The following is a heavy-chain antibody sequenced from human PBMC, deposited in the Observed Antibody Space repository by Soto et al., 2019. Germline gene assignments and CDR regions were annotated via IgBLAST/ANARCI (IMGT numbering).Heavy chain of an antibody. CDR3: TTDPPRLVPAAL. CDR1: GFSFSNTW. J-gene: IGHJ1*01. V-gene: IGHV3-15*07. Sequence: GGSLRLSCAGSGFSFSNTWMNWVRQAPGKGLEWVGRIKRQTEGGTTDYPASVKGRFIISRDDSENTLYLQMNSLKTEDTAVYYCTTDPPRLVPAALWGQRTLVPVS. D-gene: IGHD2-2*01. CDR2: IKRQTEGGTT.